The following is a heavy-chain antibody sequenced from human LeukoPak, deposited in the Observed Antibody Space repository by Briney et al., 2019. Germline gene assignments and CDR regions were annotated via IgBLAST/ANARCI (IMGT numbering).Heavy chain of an antibody. V-gene: IGHV4-59*08. CDR1: GGSISSYY. Sequence: PSETLSLTCTVSGGSISSYYWSWIRQPPGKGLEWIGYIYYSGSTNYNPFLKSRVTISVETSKNQFSLKLSSVTAADTAVYYCARHGGSYYGDAFDIWGQGTMVTVSS. D-gene: IGHD1-26*01. J-gene: IGHJ3*02. CDR2: IYYSGST. CDR3: ARHGGSYYGDAFDI.